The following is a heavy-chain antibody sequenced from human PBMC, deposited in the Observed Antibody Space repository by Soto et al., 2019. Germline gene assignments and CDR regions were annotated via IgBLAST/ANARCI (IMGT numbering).Heavy chain of an antibody. V-gene: IGHV4-61*01. J-gene: IGHJ4*02. CDR3: ARETPNGPLDY. CDR2: SLYSGGT. D-gene: IGHD2-8*01. Sequence: SETLSLTCTVSGGSVSSGNYYWSWIRQPPGKRLEWIGYSLYSGGTNYNPSLEGRITMSVDTSKNQFSLRLTSVTAADTAMYYCARETPNGPLDYWGQGTLVTVSS. CDR1: GGSVSSGNYY.